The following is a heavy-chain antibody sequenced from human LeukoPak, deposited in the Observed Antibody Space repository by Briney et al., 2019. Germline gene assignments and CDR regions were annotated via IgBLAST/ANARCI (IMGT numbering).Heavy chain of an antibody. CDR3: ARAPGYCSGGSCSYYYGMDV. D-gene: IGHD2-15*01. CDR2: INHSGST. Sequence: SETLSLTCTVSGGSISSSSYYWGWIRQPPGKGLEWIGEINHSGSTNYNPSLKSRVTISVDTSKNQFSLKLSSVTAADTAVYYCARAPGYCSGGSCSYYYGMDVWGQGTTVTVSS. CDR1: GGSISSSSYY. V-gene: IGHV4-39*07. J-gene: IGHJ6*02.